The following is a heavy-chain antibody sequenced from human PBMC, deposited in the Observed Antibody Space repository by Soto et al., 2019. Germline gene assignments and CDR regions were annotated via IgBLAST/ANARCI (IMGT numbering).Heavy chain of an antibody. CDR1: GGSISSSSYF. CDR2: INSRSSST. J-gene: IGHJ4*02. V-gene: IGHV3-11*05. Sequence: LSLTCTVSGGSISSSSYFWGWIRQPPGKGLEWVSYINSRSSSTNYADSVKGRFTISRDNAKNLLYLQMSSLTVEDTAVYYCVKGRNWASGSDYRGQGTLVTVSS. D-gene: IGHD7-27*01. CDR3: VKGRNWASGSDY.